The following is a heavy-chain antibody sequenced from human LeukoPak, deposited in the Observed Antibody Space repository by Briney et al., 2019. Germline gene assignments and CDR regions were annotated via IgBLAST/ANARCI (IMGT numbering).Heavy chain of an antibody. Sequence: SQTLSLTCAVSGGSISSGGYSWSWIRQRPGKGLEWIGYIYHSGSTYYNPSLKSRVTISVDRSKNQFSLKLSSVTAADTAVYYCARRRYYYDSSGDYYYFDYWGQGTLVTVSS. J-gene: IGHJ4*02. CDR3: ARRRYYYDSSGDYYYFDY. CDR2: IYHSGST. D-gene: IGHD3-22*01. CDR1: GGSISSGGYS. V-gene: IGHV4-30-2*01.